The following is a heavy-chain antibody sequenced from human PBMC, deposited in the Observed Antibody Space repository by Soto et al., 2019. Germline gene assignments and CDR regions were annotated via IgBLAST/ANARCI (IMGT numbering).Heavy chain of an antibody. Sequence: GESLKISCKGSGYSFTSYWIGWVRQMPGKGLEWMGIIYPGDSDTRYSPSFQGQVTISADKSISTAYLQWSSLKASDTAIYYWATIGPKIAAAGIGAFDIWGQGTMVTVSS. CDR3: ATIGPKIAAAGIGAFDI. J-gene: IGHJ3*02. CDR1: GYSFTSYW. CDR2: IYPGDSDT. D-gene: IGHD6-13*01. V-gene: IGHV5-51*01.